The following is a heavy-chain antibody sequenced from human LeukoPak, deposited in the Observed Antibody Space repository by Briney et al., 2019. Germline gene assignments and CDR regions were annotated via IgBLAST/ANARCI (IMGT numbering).Heavy chain of an antibody. CDR2: IYHSGST. CDR3: ARDLRVFIDY. CDR1: GGSISSGGYY. J-gene: IGHJ4*02. D-gene: IGHD4-17*01. V-gene: IGHV4-30-2*01. Sequence: SQTLSLTCTVSGGSISSGGYYWSWIRQPPGKDLEWIGYIYHSGSTYYNPSLKSRVTISVDRSKNQFSLKLSSVTAADTAVYYCARDLRVFIDYWGQGTLVTVSS.